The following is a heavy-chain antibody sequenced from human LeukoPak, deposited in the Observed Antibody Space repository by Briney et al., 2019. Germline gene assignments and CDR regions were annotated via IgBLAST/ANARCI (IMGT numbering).Heavy chain of an antibody. V-gene: IGHV1-2*02. CDR2: INPNSGGT. Sequence: ASVKVSCKASGYTFTGYYMHWVRQAPGQGLEWMGWINPNSGGTNYAQKFQGRVTMTRDTSISTAYMELSRLRSDDTAVYYCARGSPRITIFGVVISVYYYYGMDVWGQGTTVTVSS. CDR3: ARGSPRITIFGVVISVYYYYGMDV. CDR1: GYTFTGYY. J-gene: IGHJ6*02. D-gene: IGHD3-3*01.